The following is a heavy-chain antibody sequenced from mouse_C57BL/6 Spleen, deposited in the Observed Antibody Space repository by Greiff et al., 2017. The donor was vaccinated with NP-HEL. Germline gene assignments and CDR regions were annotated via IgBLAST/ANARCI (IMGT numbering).Heavy chain of an antibody. Sequence: QVHVKQSGAELVRPGSSVKLSCKASGYTFTSYWMHWVKQRPIQGLEWIGNIDPSDSETHYNQKFKDKATLTVDKSSSTAYMQLSSLTSEDSAVYYWAREILYDGYYFFAYWGQGTLVTVSA. J-gene: IGHJ3*01. CDR2: IDPSDSET. CDR1: GYTFTSYW. V-gene: IGHV1-52*01. D-gene: IGHD2-3*01. CDR3: AREILYDGYYFFAY.